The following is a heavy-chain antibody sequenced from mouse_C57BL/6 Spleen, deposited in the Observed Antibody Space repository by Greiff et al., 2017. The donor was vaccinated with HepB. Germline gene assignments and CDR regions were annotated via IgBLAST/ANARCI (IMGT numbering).Heavy chain of an antibody. J-gene: IGHJ3*01. D-gene: IGHD2-5*01. CDR3: ARERPYYSNSFAY. CDR2: IYPGDGDT. CDR1: GHAFRSSW. V-gene: IGHV1-82*01. Sequence: QVQLQQFGPELVKPGASVKISCKASGHAFRSSWMNWVKQRPGKGLEWIGRIYPGDGDTNYHGKFKGKATLTADKFSSTAYMQLSSLTSEDSAVYFCARERPYYSNSFAYWGQGTLVTVSA.